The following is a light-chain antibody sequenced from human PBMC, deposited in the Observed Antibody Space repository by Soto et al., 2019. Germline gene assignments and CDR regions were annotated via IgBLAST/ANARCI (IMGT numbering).Light chain of an antibody. V-gene: IGKV4-1*01. CDR2: WAS. CDR1: QSALFSASNKNY. CDR3: QQYFSIPMFT. J-gene: IGKJ2*01. Sequence: DVVLTQSPDSLALSLGETATITCRTSQSALFSASNKNYIAWYQRRPGQPLRLLFYWASTRASGVPERFSGSGSGTDFTLTINGLQPDDAAIYYCQQYFSIPMFTFAQGTKLQIK.